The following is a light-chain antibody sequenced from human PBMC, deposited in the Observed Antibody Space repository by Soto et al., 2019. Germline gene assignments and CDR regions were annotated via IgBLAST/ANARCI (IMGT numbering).Light chain of an antibody. Sequence: EIVMTQSPATLSGSPGERATLSCRASQSVSSNLAWYQQKPGQAPRLLIYGASTRATGIPARFSGSGSGTEFTLTISSLQSEDFAVYYCQQYNNWPQAFGGGTKVDIK. CDR1: QSVSSN. CDR3: QQYNNWPQA. J-gene: IGKJ4*01. CDR2: GAS. V-gene: IGKV3-15*01.